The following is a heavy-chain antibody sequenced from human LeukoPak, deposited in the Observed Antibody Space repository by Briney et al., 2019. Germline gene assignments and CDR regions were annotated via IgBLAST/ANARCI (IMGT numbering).Heavy chain of an antibody. Sequence: GGSLRLSCAASGFTFSTYGMHWVRQAPGKGLEWVAFIRYDGSNKYYTDSVKGRITISRDNSKNTVYLQMNSLRAEDTAVYYCAKDSTIFGVAPYYMDVWGKGTTVTVSS. J-gene: IGHJ6*03. CDR3: AKDSTIFGVAPYYMDV. CDR2: IRYDGSNK. V-gene: IGHV3-30*02. CDR1: GFTFSTYG. D-gene: IGHD3-3*01.